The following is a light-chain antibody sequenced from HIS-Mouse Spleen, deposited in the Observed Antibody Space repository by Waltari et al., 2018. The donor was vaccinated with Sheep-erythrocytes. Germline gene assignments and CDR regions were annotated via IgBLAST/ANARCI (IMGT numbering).Light chain of an antibody. CDR3: AAWDDSLNGYV. CDR2: EVS. V-gene: IGLV2-14*01. Sequence: QSALTQPASVSGSPGQSITISCTGTRSAVGGYNFVPWYQQHPGKAPKLMIYEVSNRPSVVSNRFSGSKSGTSASLAISGLQSEDEADYYCAAWDDSLNGYVFGTGTKVTVL. CDR1: RSAVGGYNF. J-gene: IGLJ1*01.